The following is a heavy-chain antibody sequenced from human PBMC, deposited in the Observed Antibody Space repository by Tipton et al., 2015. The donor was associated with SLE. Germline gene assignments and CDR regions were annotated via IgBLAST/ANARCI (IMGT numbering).Heavy chain of an antibody. Sequence: TLSLTCTVSGGSISSSSYYWGWIRQPPGKGLEWIGSIYYSGSTYYNPSLKSRVTISVDTSKNQFSLKLSSVTAADTAVYYCARGPPTKLKQNWFDPWGQGTLVTVSS. J-gene: IGHJ5*02. CDR1: GGSISSSSYY. CDR2: IYYSGST. V-gene: IGHV4-39*07. CDR3: ARGPPTKLKQNWFDP. D-gene: IGHD1-26*01.